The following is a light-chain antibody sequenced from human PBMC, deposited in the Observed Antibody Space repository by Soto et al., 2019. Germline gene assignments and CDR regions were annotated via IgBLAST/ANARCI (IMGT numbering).Light chain of an antibody. J-gene: IGLJ1*01. CDR2: DVS. Sequence: QSVLTQPASVSGSPGQSVTISCTGTSSDVGGYNFVSWYQHHPGKAPKLMIYDVSNRPSGVSNRFSGSKSGNTASLTISGLQAEDEADYYCKSYTTSSTDVFGTGTKVTVL. CDR1: SSDVGGYNF. V-gene: IGLV2-14*03. CDR3: KSYTTSSTDV.